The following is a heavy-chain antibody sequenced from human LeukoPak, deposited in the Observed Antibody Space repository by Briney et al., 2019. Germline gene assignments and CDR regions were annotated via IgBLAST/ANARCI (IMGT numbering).Heavy chain of an antibody. CDR2: INPSGGST. V-gene: IGHV1-46*01. CDR1: GYTFTSYY. D-gene: IGHD4-17*01. CDR3: ARNSVTRNRYLDWFDP. J-gene: IGHJ5*02. Sequence: ASVRVSCKASGYTFTSYYMHWVRQAPGQGLEWMGIINPSGGSTSYAQKFQGRVTMTRDTSTSTVYMELSSLRSEDTAVYYCARNSVTRNRYLDWFDPWGQGTLVTVSS.